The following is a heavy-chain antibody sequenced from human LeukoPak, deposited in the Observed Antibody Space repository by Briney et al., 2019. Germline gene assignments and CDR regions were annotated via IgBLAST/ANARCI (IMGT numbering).Heavy chain of an antibody. CDR3: ARLQSAGYDFFDY. V-gene: IGHV4-59*01. Sequence: SETLSLTCTVSGGSIISYYWSWIRQPPGKGLEWIGSIYYTGSTKHNPSLKSRVTVSLDTSKNQSSLNLSSVTAADTAVYYCARLQSAGYDFFDYWGQATLVTVCS. J-gene: IGHJ4*02. CDR1: GGSIISYY. D-gene: IGHD5-12*01. CDR2: IYYTGST.